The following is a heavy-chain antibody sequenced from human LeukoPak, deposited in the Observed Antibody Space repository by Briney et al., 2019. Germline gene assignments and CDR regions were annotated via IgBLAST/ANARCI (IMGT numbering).Heavy chain of an antibody. D-gene: IGHD4-17*01. CDR2: ISGSDGNT. CDR1: GFTFSSYS. V-gene: IGHV3-23*01. CDR3: AKDRTETTVTIDY. J-gene: IGHJ4*02. Sequence: GGSVRLSCEASGFTFSSYSMTWVRQAPGKGLEWVGVISGSDGNTYYADSVKGRFTISRDNSKNTLYLQLSRLRAEDTAVYYCAKDRTETTVTIDYWGQGTLVTVSS.